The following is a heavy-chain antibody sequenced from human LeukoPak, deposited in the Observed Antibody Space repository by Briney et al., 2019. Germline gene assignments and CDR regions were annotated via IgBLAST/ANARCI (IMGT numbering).Heavy chain of an antibody. Sequence: GGSLRLSCAASGLTFNSYWMSWVRQAPGKGLEWVANIDPDGSEKQYGDSVKGRFTTSRDNAKNSLYLQMNSLRAEDTAIYYCARIYYFGDNNWRYFDNWGQGTLVTVSS. D-gene: IGHD3-10*01. V-gene: IGHV3-7*01. CDR3: ARIYYFGDNNWRYFDN. CDR2: IDPDGSEK. J-gene: IGHJ4*02. CDR1: GLTFNSYW.